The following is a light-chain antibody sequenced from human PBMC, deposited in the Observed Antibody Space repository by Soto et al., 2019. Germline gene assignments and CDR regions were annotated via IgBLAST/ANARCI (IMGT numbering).Light chain of an antibody. J-gene: IGLJ3*02. CDR3: AAWDDGLNGWV. Sequence: QSVLTQPPSASGTPGQRVTISCSGSSSNIGINTVNWYQQLPGTAPKLLIYGTNQRPSGVPDRFSGSKSGTSGSLAISGLQSEDEDDYYCAAWDDGLNGWVFGGGTKVTVL. CDR1: SSNIGINT. V-gene: IGLV1-44*01. CDR2: GTN.